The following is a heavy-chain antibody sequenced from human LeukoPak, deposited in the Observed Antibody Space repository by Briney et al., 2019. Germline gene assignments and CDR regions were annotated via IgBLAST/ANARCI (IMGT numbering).Heavy chain of an antibody. CDR3: AKDLYGDYPAGDCAFDI. Sequence: GGSLRLSCAASGFTFDDYAMHWVRQAPGKGLEWVSGISWNSGSIGYADSVKGRFTISRDNAKNSLYLQMSSLRAEDMALYYCAKDLYGDYPAGDCAFDIWGQGTMVTVSS. CDR2: ISWNSGSI. D-gene: IGHD4-17*01. V-gene: IGHV3-9*03. CDR1: GFTFDDYA. J-gene: IGHJ3*02.